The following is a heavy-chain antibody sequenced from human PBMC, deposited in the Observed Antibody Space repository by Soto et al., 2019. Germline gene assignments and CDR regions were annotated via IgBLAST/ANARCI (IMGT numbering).Heavy chain of an antibody. CDR1: GFTVSNYG. V-gene: IGHV3-30*03. CDR2: ISDGGSNK. D-gene: IGHD3-22*01. CDR3: ARGSIVVISRDWLDP. J-gene: IGHJ5*02. Sequence: QVQLVESGGGVVQPGRSLRLSCTASGFTVSNYGMHWVRQAPGKGLEWVAVISDGGSNKDYADSVRGRFTISRDNYKNTLYLQMNSLTAQDTAMYYCARGSIVVISRDWLDPWGQGTLVTVSS.